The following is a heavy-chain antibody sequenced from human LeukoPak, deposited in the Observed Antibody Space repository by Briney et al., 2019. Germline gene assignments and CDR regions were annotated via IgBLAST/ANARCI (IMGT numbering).Heavy chain of an antibody. CDR2: ISGSGGST. V-gene: IGHV3-23*01. CDR3: ARYITGSYGYYYYMDV. D-gene: IGHD1-26*01. CDR1: GFTFSSYA. Sequence: PGGSLRLSCAASGFTFSSYAMSWVRQAPGKGLEWVSAISGSGGSTYYADSVKGRFTISRDNSKNTLYLQMNSLRAEDTAVYYCARYITGSYGYYYYMDVWGKGTTVTVSS. J-gene: IGHJ6*03.